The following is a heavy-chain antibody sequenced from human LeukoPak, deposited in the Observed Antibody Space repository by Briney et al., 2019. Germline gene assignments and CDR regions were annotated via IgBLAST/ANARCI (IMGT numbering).Heavy chain of an antibody. Sequence: GASVKVSCKASGYTFSNYGISWVRQAPGLGLEWMGWTSYNGNTNYAQKFQDRVTMTTDTSTTTAYMELRSLESDDTAVYYCARHSGSGWQALGNWGQGTLVTVSS. D-gene: IGHD6-19*01. J-gene: IGHJ4*02. V-gene: IGHV1-18*04. CDR2: TSYNGNT. CDR3: ARHSGSGWQALGN. CDR1: GYTFSNYG.